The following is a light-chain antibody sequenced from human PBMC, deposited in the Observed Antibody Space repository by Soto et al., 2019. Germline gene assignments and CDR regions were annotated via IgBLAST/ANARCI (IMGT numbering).Light chain of an antibody. J-gene: IGLJ6*01. CDR3: TSYTPTGALV. Sequence: QSALTQPASVSVSPGQSITGSCTGTNTDVVGYNYVSWYQHRPGKAPRLMIYEGRNRLSGVSNRFSGSKSGNTASLTISGLHSEYEADYYCTSYTPTGALVFGSGTKLTVL. CDR2: EGR. V-gene: IGLV2-14*01. CDR1: NTDVVGYNY.